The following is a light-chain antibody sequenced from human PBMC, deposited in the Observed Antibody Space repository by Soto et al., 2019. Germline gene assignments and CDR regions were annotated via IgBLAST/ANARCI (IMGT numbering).Light chain of an antibody. Sequence: QSVLTQPASVSGSPGQSITISCTGTSSDVGSYNLVSWYQQHPGKAPKLMIYEGSKRPSGVSNRFSGSKSGNTASLTISGLQAEDEADYYCCSYAGSSTNVVFGVGTKVTV. CDR3: CSYAGSSTNVV. CDR2: EGS. J-gene: IGLJ2*01. CDR1: SSDVGSYNL. V-gene: IGLV2-23*01.